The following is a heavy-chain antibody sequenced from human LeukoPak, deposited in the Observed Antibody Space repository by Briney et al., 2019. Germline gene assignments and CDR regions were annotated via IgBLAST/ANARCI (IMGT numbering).Heavy chain of an antibody. J-gene: IGHJ3*02. Sequence: PGGSLRLSCAASGFTFSTYNMNWVRQAPGKGREWVSSISSSSNYIYYADSVKGRFTISRDNAKNSLYLQMNSLRAEDTDVYYCAREVGASAPDAFDIWGQGTMVTVSS. CDR1: GFTFSTYN. D-gene: IGHD1-26*01. V-gene: IGHV3-21*01. CDR2: ISSSSNYI. CDR3: AREVGASAPDAFDI.